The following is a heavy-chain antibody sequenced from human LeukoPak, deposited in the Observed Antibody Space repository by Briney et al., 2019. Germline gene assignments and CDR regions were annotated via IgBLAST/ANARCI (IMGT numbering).Heavy chain of an antibody. Sequence: GGSLRLSCAASGFIVSSNCMSWVRQAPGKGLECVSVIYSGGTTYYADSVKGRFTISRDNAKNSLYLQMNSLRAEDTAVYYCARKLRFLEWLFSTTDPAAPFDYWGQGTLVTVSS. J-gene: IGHJ4*02. CDR2: IYSGGTT. CDR3: ARKLRFLEWLFSTTDPAAPFDY. D-gene: IGHD3-3*01. CDR1: GFIVSSNC. V-gene: IGHV3-66*01.